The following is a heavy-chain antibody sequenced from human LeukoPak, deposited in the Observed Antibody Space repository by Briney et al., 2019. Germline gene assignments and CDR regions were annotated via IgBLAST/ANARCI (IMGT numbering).Heavy chain of an antibody. V-gene: IGHV3-23*01. CDR1: GFTFSSYA. CDR3: AKDIEDCSSTSCYTY. CDR2: ISGSGGST. J-gene: IGHJ4*02. Sequence: GGSLRLSCAASGFTFSSYAMSWVRQAPGKGLEWVSAISGSGGSTYYADSVKGRFTISRDNSKNTLYLQMNSLGAEDTAVYYCAKDIEDCSSTSCYTYWGQGTLVTVSS. D-gene: IGHD2-2*01.